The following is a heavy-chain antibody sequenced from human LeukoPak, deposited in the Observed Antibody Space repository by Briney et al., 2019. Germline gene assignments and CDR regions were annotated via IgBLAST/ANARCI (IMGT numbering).Heavy chain of an antibody. Sequence: PGGSLRLSCAASGFTFSSYSMNWVRQAPGKGLEWVSSISSSSGYIYYADSVKGRFTISRDNAKNSLYLQMNSLRAEDTAVYYCARDEAGTGYYYGMDVWGKGTTATVSS. D-gene: IGHD6-13*01. J-gene: IGHJ6*04. CDR2: ISSSSGYI. CDR3: ARDEAGTGYYYGMDV. V-gene: IGHV3-21*01. CDR1: GFTFSSYS.